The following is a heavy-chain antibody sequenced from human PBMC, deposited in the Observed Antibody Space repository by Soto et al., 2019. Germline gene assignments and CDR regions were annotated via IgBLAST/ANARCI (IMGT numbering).Heavy chain of an antibody. CDR1: GGSFSGYY. D-gene: IGHD5-18*01. V-gene: IGHV4-34*01. CDR2: INHSGST. J-gene: IGHJ4*02. Sequence: QVQLQQWGAGLLKPSETLSLTCAVYGGSFSGYYWSWIRQPPGKGLEWIGEINHSGSTNYNPSLKSRVTISVDTSKNQFSLKLSSVTAADTAVYYCARRIQLWFSYYFDYWGQGTLVTVSS. CDR3: ARRIQLWFSYYFDY.